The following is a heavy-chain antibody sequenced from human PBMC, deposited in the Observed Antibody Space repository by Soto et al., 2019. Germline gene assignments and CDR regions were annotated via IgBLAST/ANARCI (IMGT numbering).Heavy chain of an antibody. CDR3: ARCHTTFGFYYYGLDV. Sequence: QVQLQESGPGLVKPSQTLSLTCTVSGGSISSDRYFWSWVRQHPGKGLEWIAYILNSGSTYFNPSLKSRVTISVDTSKSQFSLNLSSVTAADTAVYYCARCHTTFGFYYYGLDVWGQGTTVIVS. CDR1: GGSISSDRYF. D-gene: IGHD3-10*01. V-gene: IGHV4-31*03. J-gene: IGHJ6*02. CDR2: ILNSGST.